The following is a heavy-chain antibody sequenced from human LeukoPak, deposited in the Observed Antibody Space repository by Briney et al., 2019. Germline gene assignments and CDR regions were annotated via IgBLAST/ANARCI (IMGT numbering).Heavy chain of an antibody. Sequence: PSETLSLICTVSGYSIRTDYYWGWIRQPPGKGPEWIGTIYKSGNTYYNPSLRSRVTISVDTSKNQFSLKLSSVTAADTAVYYCARVSTKGVDYWGQGTLVTVSS. CDR1: GYSIRTDYY. J-gene: IGHJ4*02. CDR2: IYKSGNT. CDR3: ARVSTKGVDY. V-gene: IGHV4-38-2*02.